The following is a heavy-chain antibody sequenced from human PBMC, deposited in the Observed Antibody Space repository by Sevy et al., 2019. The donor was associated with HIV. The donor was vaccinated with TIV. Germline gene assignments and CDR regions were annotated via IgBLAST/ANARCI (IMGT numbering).Heavy chain of an antibody. CDR2: IYPGDSDT. CDR3: ARVDLPPGIAAAGSYYGMDV. D-gene: IGHD6-13*01. Sequence: GESLKISCKGFGYKFTRYWIGWVRQMPGKGLEWMGIIYPGDSDTRYSPSFQGQLTISADKSISTAYLQWSSLKASDTAMYYCARVDLPPGIAAAGSYYGMDVWGQGTTVTVSS. J-gene: IGHJ6*02. CDR1: GYKFTRYW. V-gene: IGHV5-51*01.